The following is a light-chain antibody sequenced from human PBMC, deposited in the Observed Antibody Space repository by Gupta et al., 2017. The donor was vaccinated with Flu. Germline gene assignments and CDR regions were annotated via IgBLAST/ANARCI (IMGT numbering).Light chain of an antibody. CDR2: TVF. V-gene: IGKV2-40*01. J-gene: IGKJ5*01. CDR3: MQCRESPS. Sequence: CRSMQSIVDSGDGNTYLDWYPQKPGQSPKLLIYTVFSRATGIPDRFSGSGSGTDFTLKISRVEAEDFGVYYCMQCRESPSFGQGTRLEIK. CDR1: QSIVDSGDGNTY.